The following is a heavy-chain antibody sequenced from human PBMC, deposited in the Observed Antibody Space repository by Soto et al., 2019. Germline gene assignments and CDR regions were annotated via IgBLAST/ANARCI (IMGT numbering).Heavy chain of an antibody. CDR2: LWYDGSNK. J-gene: IGHJ4*02. Sequence: SGGSLRLSCAASGFTFSSYGMHWVRQAPGKGLEWVAVLWYDGSNKYYADSVKGRFTISRDNSKNTLYLQMNSLRAEDTAVYYCARDRSTTSWSDYFDYWGQGTLVTVSS. CDR3: ARDRSTTSWSDYFDY. V-gene: IGHV3-33*01. CDR1: GFTFSSYG. D-gene: IGHD2-2*01.